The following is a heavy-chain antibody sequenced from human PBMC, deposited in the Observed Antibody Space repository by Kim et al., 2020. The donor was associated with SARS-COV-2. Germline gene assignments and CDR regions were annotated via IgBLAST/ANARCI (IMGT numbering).Heavy chain of an antibody. J-gene: IGHJ4*02. Sequence: ASVKVSCKASGYIFSTYHMHWVRQAPGLGLEWMGIINPVGGKTYYAEKFQGRFTVTTDTSASTVYMELSSLKSEDTAIYYCAREQTAGFYNYWGQGTLVTVSS. CDR2: INPVGGKT. CDR3: AREQTAGFYNY. D-gene: IGHD3-9*01. CDR1: GYIFSTYH. V-gene: IGHV1-46*01.